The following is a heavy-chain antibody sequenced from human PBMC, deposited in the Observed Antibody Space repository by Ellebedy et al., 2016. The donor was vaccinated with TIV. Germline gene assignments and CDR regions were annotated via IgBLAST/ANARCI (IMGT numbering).Heavy chain of an antibody. V-gene: IGHV4-39*01. CDR3: AKVAYYYDSSGWRDLYYFDY. J-gene: IGHJ4*02. Sequence: SETLSLTXTVSGGSISSSSYYWGWIRQPPGKGLEWIGSIYYSGSTYYNPSLKSRVTISVDTSKNQFSLKLSSVTAADTAVYYCAKVAYYYDSSGWRDLYYFDYWGQGTLVTVSS. CDR2: IYYSGST. CDR1: GGSISSSSYY. D-gene: IGHD3-22*01.